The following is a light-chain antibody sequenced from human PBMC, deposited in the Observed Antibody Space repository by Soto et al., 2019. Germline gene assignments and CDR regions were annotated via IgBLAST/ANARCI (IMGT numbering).Light chain of an antibody. CDR1: SSDVGNYNY. CDR3: ISYTNSSTWV. J-gene: IGLJ3*02. Sequence: QSALTQPASVSGSPGQSITISCTGTSSDVGNYNYVSWYQQHPGKAPKLMIYDVSNRPSGVSNRFSGSKSGNTASLTISGLQAEDEADYYCISYTNSSTWVFGGGTKLTVL. CDR2: DVS. V-gene: IGLV2-14*01.